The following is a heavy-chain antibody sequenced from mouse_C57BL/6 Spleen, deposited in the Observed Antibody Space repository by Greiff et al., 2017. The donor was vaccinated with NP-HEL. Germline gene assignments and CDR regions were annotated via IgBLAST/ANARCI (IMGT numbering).Heavy chain of an antibody. CDR1: GYSITSGYD. CDR3: ARGGHYYGSSYEAWFAY. Sequence: EVKLVESGPGMVKPSQSLSLTCTVTGYSITSGYDWHWIRHFPGNKLEWMGYISYSGSTNYNPSLKSRISITHDTSKNHFFLKLNSVTTEDTATYYCARGGHYYGSSYEAWFAYWGQGTLVTVSA. CDR2: ISYSGST. D-gene: IGHD1-1*01. V-gene: IGHV3-1*01. J-gene: IGHJ3*01.